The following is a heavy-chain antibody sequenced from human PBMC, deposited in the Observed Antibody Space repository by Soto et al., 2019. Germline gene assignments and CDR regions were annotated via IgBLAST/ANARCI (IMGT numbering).Heavy chain of an antibody. CDR1: GGSFSGYY. D-gene: IGHD5-18*01. V-gene: IGHV4-34*01. Sequence: SETLSLTCAVYGGSFSGYYWSWIRQPPGKGLEWIGEINHSGSTNYNPSLKSRVTISVDTSKNQYSLKLSSVTAADTAVYYCARGWSFSYGSYTPWGQGTRVTVSS. J-gene: IGHJ5*02. CDR3: ARGWSFSYGSYTP. CDR2: INHSGST.